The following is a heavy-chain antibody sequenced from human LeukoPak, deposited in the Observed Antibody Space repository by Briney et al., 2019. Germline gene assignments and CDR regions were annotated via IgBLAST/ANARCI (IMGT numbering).Heavy chain of an antibody. D-gene: IGHD2-15*01. CDR1: GGSITSGDYY. CDR2: IHYSGIT. CDR3: ARDAYCSGGSCPGAWFDP. V-gene: IGHV4-30-4*01. Sequence: PSQTLSLTCTVSGGSITSGDYYWSWIRQPPGKGPEWIGYIHYSGITYYNPSLRSRVTISGDTSKNQFSLKLTSVTAADTAVYYCARDAYCSGGSCPGAWFDPWGQGTLVTVSS. J-gene: IGHJ5*02.